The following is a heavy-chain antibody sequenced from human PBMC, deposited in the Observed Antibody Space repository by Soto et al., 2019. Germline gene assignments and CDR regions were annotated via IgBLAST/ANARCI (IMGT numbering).Heavy chain of an antibody. Sequence: QVQLQESGPGLVKPSETLSLTCTVSGGSISSYYWSWIRQPPGKGLEWIGYIYYSGSTNYNPSLKSRVNIAVDTSKNQFSLKLSSVTAADTDVYYCAREGGVVGATAGDAFDIWGQGTMVTVSS. CDR2: IYYSGST. J-gene: IGHJ3*02. D-gene: IGHD1-26*01. CDR1: GGSISSYY. V-gene: IGHV4-59*01. CDR3: AREGGVVGATAGDAFDI.